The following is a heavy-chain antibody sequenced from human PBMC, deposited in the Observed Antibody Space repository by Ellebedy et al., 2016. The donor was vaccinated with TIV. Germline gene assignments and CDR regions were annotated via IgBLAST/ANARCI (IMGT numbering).Heavy chain of an antibody. D-gene: IGHD1-26*01. Sequence: PGGSLRLSCVASGFTFSSYAMCWVRQAPGKGLEWVSSISSTGYYIYYADSVKGRFTISRDDARNSLFLQMDSLRAEDTGVYYCARIAELDSWGQGALVTVAS. V-gene: IGHV3-21*01. CDR2: ISSTGYYI. J-gene: IGHJ4*02. CDR1: GFTFSSYA. CDR3: ARIAELDS.